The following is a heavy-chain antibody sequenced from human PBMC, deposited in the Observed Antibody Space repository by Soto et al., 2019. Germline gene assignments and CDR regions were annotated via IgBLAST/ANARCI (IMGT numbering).Heavy chain of an antibody. V-gene: IGHV4-31*03. CDR2: IYYTGST. Sequence: SETLSLTCTVSGGSIRSGGYYWTWIRQHPGKGLEWIGYIYYTGSTYYNPSLKSRVTISVDTSKNQFSLKLSSVTAADTAVYYCAIASLGYCSSTSCRSNWFDPWGQGTLVTVSS. CDR1: GGSIRSGGYY. D-gene: IGHD2-2*01. CDR3: AIASLGYCSSTSCRSNWFDP. J-gene: IGHJ5*02.